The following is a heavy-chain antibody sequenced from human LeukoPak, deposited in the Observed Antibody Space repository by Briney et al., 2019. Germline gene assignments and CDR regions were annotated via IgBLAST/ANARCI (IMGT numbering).Heavy chain of an antibody. V-gene: IGHV3-30*18. CDR1: GFTFSSYG. CDR3: AKYDSSGYYYGAAFDY. Sequence: GGSLRLSCAASGFTFSSYGMHWVRQAPGKGQEWVAVISYDGSNKYYADSVKGRFTISRDNSKNTLYLQMNSLRAEDTAVYYCAKYDSSGYYYGAAFDYWGQGTLVTVSS. D-gene: IGHD3-22*01. J-gene: IGHJ4*02. CDR2: ISYDGSNK.